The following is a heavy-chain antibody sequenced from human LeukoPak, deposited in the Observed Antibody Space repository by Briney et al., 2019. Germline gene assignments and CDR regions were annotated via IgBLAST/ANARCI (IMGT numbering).Heavy chain of an antibody. CDR2: IVVGSGNT. CDR1: GFTFTSSA. J-gene: IGHJ4*02. D-gene: IGHD4-17*01. Sequence: ASVKVSCKASGFTFTSSAMQWVRQARGQRLEWIGWIVVGSGNTNYAQKFQERVTIIRDMSTSTAYMELSSLRSEDTAVYYCAADDPDYGDQGNWGQGTLVTVSS. CDR3: AADDPDYGDQGN. V-gene: IGHV1-58*02.